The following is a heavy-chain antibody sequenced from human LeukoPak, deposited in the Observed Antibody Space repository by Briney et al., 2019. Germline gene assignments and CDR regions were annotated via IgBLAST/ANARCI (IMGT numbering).Heavy chain of an antibody. Sequence: SQTLSLTCTVSGGSISSGDYYWSWIRQPPGKGLEWIGYIYYSGSTYYNPSLKSRVTISVDTSKNQFSLKLSSVTAADTAVYYCAREGLAYYYGSGSPVDPWGQGTLVTVSS. CDR2: IYYSGST. D-gene: IGHD3-10*01. J-gene: IGHJ5*02. V-gene: IGHV4-30-4*01. CDR1: GGSISSGDYY. CDR3: AREGLAYYYGSGSPVDP.